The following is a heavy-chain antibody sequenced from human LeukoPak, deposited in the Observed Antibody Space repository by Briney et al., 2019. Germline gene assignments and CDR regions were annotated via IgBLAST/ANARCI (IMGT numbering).Heavy chain of an antibody. Sequence: GESLKISCKGSGYSFTSYWIGWVRQMPGKGLEGMGIIYPGDSDTRYSPSFQGQVTISADKSISTAYLQWSSLKASDTAMYYCARHSEQWLSDPLYYYGMDVWGQGTTVTVSS. J-gene: IGHJ6*02. CDR3: ARHSEQWLSDPLYYYGMDV. V-gene: IGHV5-51*01. CDR1: GYSFTSYW. D-gene: IGHD6-19*01. CDR2: IYPGDSDT.